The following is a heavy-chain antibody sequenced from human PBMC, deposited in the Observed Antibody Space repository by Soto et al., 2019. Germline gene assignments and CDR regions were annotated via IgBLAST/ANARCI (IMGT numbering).Heavy chain of an antibody. CDR1: GFTFSDYY. Sequence: QVQLVESGGGLVKPGGSLRLSCAASGFTFSDYYMTWIRQAPGKGLECISFISSSATTIYYADSVKGRFTISRDNAKNSLCLEMDSLRAEGTAVYYCAGGREASARLSGMAGWGQGTMVTVSS. J-gene: IGHJ6*02. CDR2: ISSSATTI. CDR3: AGGREASARLSGMAG. D-gene: IGHD3-10*01. V-gene: IGHV3-11*01.